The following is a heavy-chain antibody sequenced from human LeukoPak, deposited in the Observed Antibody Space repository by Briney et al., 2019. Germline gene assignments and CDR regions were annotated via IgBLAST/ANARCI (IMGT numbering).Heavy chain of an antibody. Sequence: PGGSLRLSCVASGFTVGANYMSWVRQAPGKGLECVSVIYSTGSTNYADSVKGRFTISRDNSKNTLYLQMNNLRAEDTAVYYCAGYSSGRQIYYFDYWGQGTLVTVSS. J-gene: IGHJ4*02. D-gene: IGHD6-19*01. CDR3: AGYSSGRQIYYFDY. CDR2: IYSTGST. V-gene: IGHV3-66*01. CDR1: GFTVGANY.